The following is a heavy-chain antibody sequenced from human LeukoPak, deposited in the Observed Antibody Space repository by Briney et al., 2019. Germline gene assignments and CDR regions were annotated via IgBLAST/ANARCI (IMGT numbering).Heavy chain of an antibody. J-gene: IGHJ3*02. Sequence: GGSLRLSCAASGFNFNIFAMSWVRQSPGKGLEWVSTIGSSETYYADSVKGRFTISRDNSKNRLYLQMNSVRAEDTAVYYCAKDSFDHNGIYDAFDIWGQGTLVTVSS. D-gene: IGHD1-1*01. CDR1: GFNFNIFA. CDR3: AKDSFDHNGIYDAFDI. V-gene: IGHV3-23*01. CDR2: IGSSET.